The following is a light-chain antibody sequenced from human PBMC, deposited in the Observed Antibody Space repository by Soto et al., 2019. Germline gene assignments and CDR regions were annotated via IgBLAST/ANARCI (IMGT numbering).Light chain of an antibody. CDR1: QSVSSN. CDR2: GAS. J-gene: IGKJ4*02. V-gene: IGKV3-15*01. CDR3: QQYNNWPPLT. Sequence: EIVMTQSPVTLSVSPGERATLSCRASQSVSSNLSWYQQRPGQAPRLLIYGASTSATGIPARFSGSVSGTEFTLSISSLQSEDFAVYYCQQYNNWPPLTFGGGNKVEIK.